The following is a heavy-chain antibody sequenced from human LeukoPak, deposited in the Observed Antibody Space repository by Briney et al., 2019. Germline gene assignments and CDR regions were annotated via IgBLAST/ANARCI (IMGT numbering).Heavy chain of an antibody. CDR2: ISSSGSTI. J-gene: IGHJ3*02. CDR1: GFTFSDYY. Sequence: PGGSLRLSCAASGFTFSDYYMSWIRQAPGKGLEWVSYISSSGSTIYYADSVKGRFTISRDNAKNSLYLQMNSLRAEDTAVYYCARQITGTTPDAFDIWGQGTMVTVSS. V-gene: IGHV3-11*04. D-gene: IGHD1-20*01. CDR3: ARQITGTTPDAFDI.